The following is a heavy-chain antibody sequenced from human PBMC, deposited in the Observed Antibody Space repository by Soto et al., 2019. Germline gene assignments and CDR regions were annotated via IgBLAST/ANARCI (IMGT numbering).Heavy chain of an antibody. V-gene: IGHV3-30-3*01. Sequence: QVQLVESGGGVVQPGRSLRLSCAASGFTFSSHAMHWVRQAPGKGLEWVAVISYDGSKIYYADSVKGRFTISRDNSKNTMYLQMNSLRAEDTAVYFCARDGEDVLRNIPGDAFDIWGRGTMVTVSS. CDR2: ISYDGSKI. D-gene: IGHD3-3*01. CDR3: ARDGEDVLRNIPGDAFDI. J-gene: IGHJ3*02. CDR1: GFTFSSHA.